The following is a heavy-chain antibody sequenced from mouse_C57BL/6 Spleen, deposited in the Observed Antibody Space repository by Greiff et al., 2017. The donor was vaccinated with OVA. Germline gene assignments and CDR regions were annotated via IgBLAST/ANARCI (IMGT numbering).Heavy chain of an antibody. D-gene: IGHD1-1*01. CDR3: ARDHVKATVVATDFDV. CDR2: INPGSGGT. Sequence: VQLQQSGAELVRPGTSVKVSCKASGYAFTNYLIEWVKQRPGQGLEWIGVINPGSGGTNYNEKFKGKATLTADKSSSTAYMQLSSLTSEDSAVYFCARDHVKATVVATDFDVWGTGTTVTVSS. CDR1: GYAFTNYL. J-gene: IGHJ1*03. V-gene: IGHV1-54*01.